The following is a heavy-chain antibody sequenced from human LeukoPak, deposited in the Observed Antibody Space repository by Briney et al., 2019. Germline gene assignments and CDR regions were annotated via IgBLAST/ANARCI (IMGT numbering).Heavy chain of an antibody. D-gene: IGHD6-19*01. CDR3: ARGRIAVAVTNYYYYGMDV. V-gene: IGHV4-34*01. CDR1: GGSFSGYY. Sequence: SETLSLTCAVYGGSFSGYYWSWIRQPPGKGLEWIGEINHSGSTNYNPSLKSRVTISVDTSKNQFSLKLSSVTAAVTAVYYCARGRIAVAVTNYYYYGMDVWGQGTTVTVSS. CDR2: INHSGST. J-gene: IGHJ6*02.